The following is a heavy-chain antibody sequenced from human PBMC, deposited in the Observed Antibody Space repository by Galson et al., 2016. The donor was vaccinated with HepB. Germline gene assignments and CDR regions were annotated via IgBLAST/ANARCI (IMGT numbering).Heavy chain of an antibody. CDR2: IYHTGTT. CDR1: GASINDSNW. Sequence: ETLSLTCAVSGASINDSNWWTWVRQVPGRGLEWIGEIYHTGTTNNNPFLNSRFTLSIDESTNQFSLNLTSVTAADTAVYFCARASIVPGARMVFDPWGQGILVTVSS. CDR3: ARASIVPGARMVFDP. V-gene: IGHV4-4*01. J-gene: IGHJ5*02. D-gene: IGHD2-2*01.